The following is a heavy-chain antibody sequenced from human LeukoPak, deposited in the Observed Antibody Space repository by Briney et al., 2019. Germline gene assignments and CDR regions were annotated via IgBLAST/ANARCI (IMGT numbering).Heavy chain of an antibody. CDR2: IYYSGST. CDR3: ARAQRGYSYGLTHSDAFDI. Sequence: SETLSLTCTVSGGSVSSYYWSWIRQPPGKGLEWIGYIYYSGSTNYNPSLKSRVTISVDTSKNQFSLKLSSVTAADTAVYYCARAQRGYSYGLTHSDAFDIWGQGTMVTVSS. V-gene: IGHV4-59*02. D-gene: IGHD5-18*01. J-gene: IGHJ3*02. CDR1: GGSVSSYY.